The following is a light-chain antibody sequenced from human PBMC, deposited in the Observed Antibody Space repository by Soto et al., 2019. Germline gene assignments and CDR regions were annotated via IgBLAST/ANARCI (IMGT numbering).Light chain of an antibody. CDR1: QSVSSSY. Sequence: EIVLTQSPGTLSLSPGERATLSCRASQSVSSSYLAWYQQKPGQAPRLLIYGASSRATGIPDRFSGSGSGTDFTLPISRLEPEDFAVYYCQQYGSAPTFGGGNKVEIK. V-gene: IGKV3-20*01. J-gene: IGKJ4*01. CDR2: GAS. CDR3: QQYGSAPT.